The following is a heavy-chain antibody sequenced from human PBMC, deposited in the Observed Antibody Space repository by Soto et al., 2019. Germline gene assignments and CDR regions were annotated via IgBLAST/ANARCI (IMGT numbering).Heavy chain of an antibody. CDR1: GFTFNTYV. CDR2: MWYDESKK. Sequence: PRLSCAASGFTFNTYVMHWVRQAPGKGLEWVALMWYDESKKYYGDSVRGRFTISRDNSRDTLYLQMNSLRVEDTAVYYCARGARDFDYWGQGTLVTVSS. J-gene: IGHJ4*02. V-gene: IGHV3-33*01. D-gene: IGHD3-16*01. CDR3: ARGARDFDY.